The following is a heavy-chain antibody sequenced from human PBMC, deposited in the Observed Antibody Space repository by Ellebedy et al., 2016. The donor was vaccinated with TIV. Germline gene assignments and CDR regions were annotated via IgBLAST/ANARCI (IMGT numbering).Heavy chain of an antibody. CDR3: ATAFYYDILTGAPGDY. CDR1: GYTLTDLS. D-gene: IGHD3-9*01. CDR2: FDPEDGET. V-gene: IGHV1-24*01. J-gene: IGHJ4*02. Sequence: AASVKVSCKVSGYTLTDLSMHWARQAPGQGLEWMGGFDPEDGETIYAQKFQGRVTMTEDTSTDTAYMELSSLRSEDTAVYYCATAFYYDILTGAPGDYWGQGTLVTVSS.